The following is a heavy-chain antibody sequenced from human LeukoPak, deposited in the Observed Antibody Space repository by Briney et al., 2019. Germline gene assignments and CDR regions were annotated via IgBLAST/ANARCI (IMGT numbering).Heavy chain of an antibody. CDR2: ISTSSSYI. CDR3: ARDFDDSSGWYDAFDI. D-gene: IGHD3-22*01. V-gene: IGHV3-21*01. CDR1: GFTFSNAW. J-gene: IGHJ3*02. Sequence: PGGSLRLSCAASGFTFSNAWMSWVRQAPGKGLEWVSSISTSSSYIYYADSLKGRFTISRDNAKKSLYLQINSLRAEDTAVYYCARDFDDSSGWYDAFDIWGQGTMVTVSS.